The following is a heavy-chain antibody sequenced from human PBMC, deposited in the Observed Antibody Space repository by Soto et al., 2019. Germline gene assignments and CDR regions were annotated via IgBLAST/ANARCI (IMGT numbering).Heavy chain of an antibody. D-gene: IGHD3-22*01. J-gene: IGHJ6*02. Sequence: PGESLKISCKGSGYSFTSYWIGWVRQMPEKGLEWMGTIFPGDSDIRYSPPFQGQVTISVDKSISTAYLQWSSLKASDTATYFCARSSSSYHGSLDVWGQGTTVTVSS. CDR1: GYSFTSYW. V-gene: IGHV5-51*01. CDR2: IFPGDSDI. CDR3: ARSSSSYHGSLDV.